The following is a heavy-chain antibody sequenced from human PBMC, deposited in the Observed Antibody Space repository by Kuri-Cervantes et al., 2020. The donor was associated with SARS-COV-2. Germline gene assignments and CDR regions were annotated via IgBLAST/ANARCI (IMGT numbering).Heavy chain of an antibody. D-gene: IGHD2-15*01. CDR2: IKPDGSDK. Sequence: GESLEISCAAPGLTFTSYWMSWVRQAPGKGLEWVANIKPDGSDKCYVDSVKGRFTITRDHAKNSLYLQMNSLRPEDTAVYYCAREDVVPATLRRYYYNNGMDVWGQGTTVTVSS. CDR3: AREDVVPATLRRYYYNNGMDV. CDR1: GLTFTSYW. V-gene: IGHV3-7*04. J-gene: IGHJ6*02.